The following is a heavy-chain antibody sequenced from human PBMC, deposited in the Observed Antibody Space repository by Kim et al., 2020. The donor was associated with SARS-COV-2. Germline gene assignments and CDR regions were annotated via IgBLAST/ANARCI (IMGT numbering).Heavy chain of an antibody. D-gene: IGHD6-19*01. V-gene: IGHV3-7*04. CDR3: ARGHQWPPCAFDI. Sequence: YVDSVKDRFTTSRDNAENSLYLQLNSLRDEATAVYYCARGHQWPPCAFDIWGQGTMVTVSS. J-gene: IGHJ3*02.